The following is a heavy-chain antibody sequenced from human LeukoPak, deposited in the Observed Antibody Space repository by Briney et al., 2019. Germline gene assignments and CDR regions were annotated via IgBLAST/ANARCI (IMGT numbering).Heavy chain of an antibody. D-gene: IGHD2-15*01. Sequence: GGSLRLSCAASGFTFSSYSMNWVRQAPGKGLEWVSSISSSSSYIYYADSVKGRFTISRDNAKNSLYLQMNSLRAEDTAVYYCAREGVPYCSGGSCYPNWFDPWGQGTPVTVSS. V-gene: IGHV3-21*01. CDR3: AREGVPYCSGGSCYPNWFDP. J-gene: IGHJ5*02. CDR2: ISSSSSYI. CDR1: GFTFSSYS.